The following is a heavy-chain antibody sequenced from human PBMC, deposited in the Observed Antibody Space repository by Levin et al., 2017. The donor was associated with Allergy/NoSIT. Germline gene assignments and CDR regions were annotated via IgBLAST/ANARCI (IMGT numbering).Heavy chain of an antibody. CDR2: ISTSSSHT. V-gene: IGHV3-11*05. CDR1: GFIFSDYY. Sequence: GGSLRLSCAASGFIFSDYYMSWIRQAPGKGLEWVSYISTSSSHTNYADSVKGRFTISRDNAKNSLYLQMNSLRAEDMAVYYCARVSQSSGYYFFDSCGQGTLVTVSS. J-gene: IGHJ4*02. D-gene: IGHD6-19*01. CDR3: ARVSQSSGYYFFDS.